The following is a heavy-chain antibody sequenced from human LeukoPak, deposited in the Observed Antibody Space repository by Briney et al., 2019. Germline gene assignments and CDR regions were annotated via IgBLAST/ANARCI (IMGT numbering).Heavy chain of an antibody. V-gene: IGHV3-30*18. D-gene: IGHD2-2*01. Sequence: GGSLRLSCAASGFTFSNYGMHWVRQAPGKGLEWVAVISYDGSNKYYADSVKGRFTISRDNSKHTLFLQMNSLRAEDTAVYYCAKGELLGYCSSTSCTDTYFDHWGQGTLVTVSS. J-gene: IGHJ4*02. CDR1: GFTFSNYG. CDR3: AKGELLGYCSSTSCTDTYFDH. CDR2: ISYDGSNK.